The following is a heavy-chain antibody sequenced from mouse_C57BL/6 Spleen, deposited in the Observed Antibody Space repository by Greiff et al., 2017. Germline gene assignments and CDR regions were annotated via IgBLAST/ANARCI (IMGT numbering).Heavy chain of an antibody. Sequence: VQLQQPGAELVRPGSSVKLSCKASGYTFTSYWLHWVKQRPIQGLEWIGNIDPSDRETHYNQKFKDKATLTVDKSSSTAYMQLSSLTSADSAVYYCASAYYSNYSWFAYWGQVTLVTVSA. D-gene: IGHD2-12*01. CDR3: ASAYYSNYSWFAY. CDR2: IDPSDRET. CDR1: GYTFTSYW. J-gene: IGHJ3*01. V-gene: IGHV1-52*01.